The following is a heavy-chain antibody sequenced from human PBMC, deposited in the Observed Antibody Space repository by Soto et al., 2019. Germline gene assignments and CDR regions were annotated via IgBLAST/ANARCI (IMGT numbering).Heavy chain of an antibody. CDR3: ARDIGSYAYGEGY. CDR2: VYSSGTT. V-gene: IGHV4-4*07. J-gene: IGHJ4*02. D-gene: IGHD3-10*01. CDR1: GGSSNVYW. Sequence: SATLSLTGRFSGGSSNVYWVSWLRQPAGKGLEWIGRVYSSGTTDYNPSLNSRATLSVETSKNQFSLKLSSVTAADTAVYYCARDIGSYAYGEGYWGQGIQVTVSS.